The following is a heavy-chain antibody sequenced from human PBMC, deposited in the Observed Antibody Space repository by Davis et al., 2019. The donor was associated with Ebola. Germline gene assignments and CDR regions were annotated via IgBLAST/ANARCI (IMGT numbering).Heavy chain of an antibody. D-gene: IGHD1-14*01. J-gene: IGHJ4*02. V-gene: IGHV4-39*01. CDR2: IYYSGST. CDR1: GGSISSSSYY. CDR3: ARHPFLTTFDY. Sequence: GSLRLSCTVSGGSISSSSYYWGWIRQPPGKGLEWIGSIYYSGSTYYNPSLKSRVTISVDTSKNQFSLKLSSVTAADTAVYYCARHPFLTTFDYWGQGTLVTVSS.